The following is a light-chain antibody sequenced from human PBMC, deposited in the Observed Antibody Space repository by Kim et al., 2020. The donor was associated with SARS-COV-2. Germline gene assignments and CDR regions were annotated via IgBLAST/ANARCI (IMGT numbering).Light chain of an antibody. Sequence: GQRVTISGSGRSSNIGANTVNCYQQLPGTAPKLLIYSNNERPSGVPARFSGSKSGTSASLAISGLQSEDEADYYCAVWDDSLNGWVFGGGTQLTVL. CDR2: SNN. CDR3: AVWDDSLNGWV. J-gene: IGLJ3*02. V-gene: IGLV1-44*01. CDR1: SSNIGANT.